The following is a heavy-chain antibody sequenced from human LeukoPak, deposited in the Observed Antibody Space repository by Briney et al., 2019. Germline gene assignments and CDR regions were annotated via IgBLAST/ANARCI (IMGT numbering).Heavy chain of an antibody. CDR3: ARELNSSGFY. D-gene: IGHD6-19*01. CDR1: GFTFDDYA. J-gene: IGHJ4*02. CDR2: ISWNSGSI. V-gene: IGHV3-9*01. Sequence: GGSLRLSCTASGFTFDDYAMHWVRQAPGKGLEWVSSISWNSGSIGYVDSVKGRFTISRDNAKNSLYLQMNSLRAEDTAVYYCARELNSSGFYWGQGTLVTVSS.